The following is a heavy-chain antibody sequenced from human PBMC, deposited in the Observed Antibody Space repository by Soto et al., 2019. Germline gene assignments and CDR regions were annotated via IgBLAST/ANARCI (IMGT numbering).Heavy chain of an antibody. V-gene: IGHV5-10-1*01. D-gene: IGHD2-21*02. J-gene: IGHJ2*01. CDR1: GYSFTSYW. CDR2: IDPSDSYT. CDR3: ARQVTLRIGLGEWYFDL. Sequence: EVQLVQSGAEVKKPGESLRISCKGSGYSFTSYWISWVRQMPGKGLEWMGRIDPSDSYTNYSPSFQGHVTISADKSISTAYLQWSSLKASDTAMYYSARQVTLRIGLGEWYFDLWGRGTLVTVSS.